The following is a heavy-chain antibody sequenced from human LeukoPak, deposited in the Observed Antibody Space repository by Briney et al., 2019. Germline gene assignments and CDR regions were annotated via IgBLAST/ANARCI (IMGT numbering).Heavy chain of an antibody. CDR2: ISWNSGSI. V-gene: IGHV3-9*01. Sequence: GGSLRLSCAASGFTFDDYAMHWVRQAPGKGLEWVSGISWNSGSIGYADSVEGRFTISRDNAKNSLYLQMNSLRAEDAALYYCAKASLSGYDIYYFDYWGQGTLVTVSS. CDR1: GFTFDDYA. J-gene: IGHJ4*02. D-gene: IGHD5-12*01. CDR3: AKASLSGYDIYYFDY.